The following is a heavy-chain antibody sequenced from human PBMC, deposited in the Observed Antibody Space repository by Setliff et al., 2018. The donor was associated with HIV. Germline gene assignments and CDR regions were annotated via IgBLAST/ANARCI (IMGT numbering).Heavy chain of an antibody. D-gene: IGHD6-19*01. CDR1: GGSISSNNYY. CDR3: ARDGGSSGWYFVLGYSDY. J-gene: IGHJ4*02. Sequence: LSLTCTVSGGSISSNNYYWGWIRQSPGKGLEWFGSIYYSGNAYYNPSLKSRLTISMDTSKNQFSLKLNSVTAADTAMYYCARDGGSSGWYFVLGYSDYWGPGTLVTVSS. CDR2: IYYSGNA. V-gene: IGHV4-39*02.